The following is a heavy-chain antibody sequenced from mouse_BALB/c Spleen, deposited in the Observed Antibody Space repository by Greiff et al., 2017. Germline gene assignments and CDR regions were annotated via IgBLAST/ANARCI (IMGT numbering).Heavy chain of an antibody. CDR3: TRDQEGYGNYDY. Sequence: EVKVVESGGGLVKPGGSLKLSCAASGFTFSSYTMSWVRQTPEKRLEWVATISSGGSYTYYPDSVKGRFTISRDNAKNTLYLQMSSLKSEDTAMYYCTRDQEGYGNYDYWGQGTTLTVSS. V-gene: IGHV5-6-4*01. J-gene: IGHJ2*01. D-gene: IGHD2-10*02. CDR1: GFTFSSYT. CDR2: ISSGGSYT.